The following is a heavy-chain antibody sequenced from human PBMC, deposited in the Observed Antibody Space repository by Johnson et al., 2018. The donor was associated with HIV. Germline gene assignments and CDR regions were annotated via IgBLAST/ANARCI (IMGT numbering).Heavy chain of an antibody. CDR2: ISKDGSSA. V-gene: IGHV3-30*03. CDR3: ARDHSGWWAWALDI. D-gene: IGHD6-19*01. J-gene: IGHJ3*02. Sequence: QVQLVESGGGLVQPGGSIRLSCAASGFTFSDYYMSWIRQAPGKGLEWAAVISKDGSSAYYADSVKGRFTISRDNSKNTLFLEMNSMRVEDTAVYYCARDHSGWWAWALDIWVQGTMGTVSS. CDR1: GFTFSDYY.